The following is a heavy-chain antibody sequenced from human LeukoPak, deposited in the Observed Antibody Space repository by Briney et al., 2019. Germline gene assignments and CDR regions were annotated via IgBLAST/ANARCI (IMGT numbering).Heavy chain of an antibody. J-gene: IGHJ4*02. CDR2: TYYRSKWYN. CDR1: GDSVSNNSAA. V-gene: IGHV6-1*01. CDR3: ARGAGPRQQLTAYYFDY. D-gene: IGHD6-13*01. Sequence: SQTLSLTCAISGDSVSNNSAAWNWIRQSPSRGLEWLGRTYYRSKWYNDYAVSVKSRITINPDTSKNQFSLQLNSVTPEDTAVYYCARGAGPRQQLTAYYFDYWGQGTLVTVSS.